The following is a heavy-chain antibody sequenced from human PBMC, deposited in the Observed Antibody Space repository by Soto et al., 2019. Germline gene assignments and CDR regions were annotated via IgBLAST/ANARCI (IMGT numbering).Heavy chain of an antibody. J-gene: IGHJ6*03. CDR3: ARDSGTYYDFWSGPVGYYYYYYMDV. Sequence: ASVKVSCKASGYTFTGYYMHSVRQAPGQGLEWMGWINPNSGGTNYAQKFQGWVTMTRDTSISTAYMELSRLRSDDTAVYYCARDSGTYYDFWSGPVGYYYYYYMDVWGKGTTVTVSS. V-gene: IGHV1-2*04. CDR1: GYTFTGYY. D-gene: IGHD3-3*01. CDR2: INPNSGGT.